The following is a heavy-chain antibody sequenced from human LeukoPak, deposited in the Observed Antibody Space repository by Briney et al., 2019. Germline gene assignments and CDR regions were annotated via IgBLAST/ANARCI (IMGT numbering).Heavy chain of an antibody. J-gene: IGHJ5*02. V-gene: IGHV4-34*01. CDR2: INHSGST. CDR1: GGSFSGYY. CDR3: ARRGPQSLYSSSPNWFDP. Sequence: SETLSLTCAVYGGSFSGYYWSWIRQPPGKGLEWIGEINHSGSTNYNPSLKSRVTISVDTSKNQFSLKLSSVTAADPAVYYCARRGPQSLYSSSPNWFDPWGQGTLVTVSS. D-gene: IGHD6-6*01.